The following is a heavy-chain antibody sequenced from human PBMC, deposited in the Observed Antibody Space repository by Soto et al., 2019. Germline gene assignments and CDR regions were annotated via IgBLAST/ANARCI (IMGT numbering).Heavy chain of an antibody. CDR2: INHSGST. D-gene: IGHD3-3*01. J-gene: IGHJ5*02. Sequence: PSETLSLTCAVYGGSFSGYYWSWIRQPPGKGLEWIGEINHSGSTNYNPSLKSRVTMSVDTSKNQFSLRLSSVTAADTAIYHCATRITVFGLLIPPFDPWGQGTQVTVSS. V-gene: IGHV4-34*01. CDR1: GGSFSGYY. CDR3: ATRITVFGLLIPPFDP.